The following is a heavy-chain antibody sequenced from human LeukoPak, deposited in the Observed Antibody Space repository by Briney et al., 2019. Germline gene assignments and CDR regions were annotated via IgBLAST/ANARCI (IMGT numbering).Heavy chain of an antibody. CDR2: ISYDGSNK. Sequence: PGGSLTLSCAASGSTFSSYGMHWARHAPGKGLEGVAVISYDGSNKYYADSEKGRFTISRDNSKTTLYLQMNSLRAENTAVYYCARGGGLGYCSSTSCSFDYWGQGTLVTVSS. CDR1: GSTFSSYG. CDR3: ARGGGLGYCSSTSCSFDY. V-gene: IGHV3-30*03. D-gene: IGHD2-2*01. J-gene: IGHJ4*02.